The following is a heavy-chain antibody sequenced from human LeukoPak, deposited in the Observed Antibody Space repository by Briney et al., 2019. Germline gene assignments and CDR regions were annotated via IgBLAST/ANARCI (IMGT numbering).Heavy chain of an antibody. J-gene: IGHJ5*02. CDR1: GYTFTSYG. V-gene: IGHV1-18*04. CDR3: ARTSYDSSGYSSWFDP. Sequence: ASVEVSCKASGYTFTSYGISWVRQAPGQGLEWMGWISAYNGNTNYAQKLQGRVTMTTDTSTSTAYMELRSLRSDDTAVYYCARTSYDSSGYSSWFDPWGQGTLVTVSS. D-gene: IGHD3-22*01. CDR2: ISAYNGNT.